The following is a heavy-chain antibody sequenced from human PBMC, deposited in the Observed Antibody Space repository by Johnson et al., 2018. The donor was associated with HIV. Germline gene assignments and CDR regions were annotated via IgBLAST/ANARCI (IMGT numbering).Heavy chain of an antibody. D-gene: IGHD5-18*01. Sequence: QVQLVESGGGVVQPGRSLRLSCSASGFTFSSSAMHWVRQAPGKGLEWVAVISYDGRNEYYADSVKGRFTISRDNSKNNLYLQVNSLRAEDTAVYYCAREDTRGAFDIWGQGTMVTVSS. CDR1: GFTFSSSA. J-gene: IGHJ3*02. CDR3: AREDTRGAFDI. V-gene: IGHV3-30*04. CDR2: ISYDGRNE.